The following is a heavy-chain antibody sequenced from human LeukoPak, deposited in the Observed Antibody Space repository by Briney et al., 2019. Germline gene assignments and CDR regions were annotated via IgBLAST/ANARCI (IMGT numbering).Heavy chain of an antibody. J-gene: IGHJ4*02. CDR1: GSNFPSYW. CDR3: ARRQGCSSTSCPPDS. CDR2: IYPGDSDT. Sequence: PGESLKIPGWGSGSNFPSYWIGLVRQMPGKGLEWMGIIYPGDSDTRYSPSFQGQVTMSVDKSINTAYLQWSSLKASDTAMYYCARRQGCSSTSCPPDSWGQGTLVTVSS. D-gene: IGHD2-2*01. V-gene: IGHV5-51*01.